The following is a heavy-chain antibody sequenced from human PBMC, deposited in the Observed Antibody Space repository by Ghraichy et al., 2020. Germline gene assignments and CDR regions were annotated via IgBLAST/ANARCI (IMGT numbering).Heavy chain of an antibody. Sequence: GGSLRLSCAASGFTFSTYTMNWVRQAPGKGLEWVSSISHGSSYIYYADSLKGRFTISRDDAKNSLYLQMSSLRAEDTAVYYCARTGLLGATVYAFDIWGQGTTVTVSS. J-gene: IGHJ3*02. CDR1: GFTFSTYT. D-gene: IGHD1-26*01. CDR3: ARTGLLGATVYAFDI. CDR2: ISHGSSYI. V-gene: IGHV3-21*01.